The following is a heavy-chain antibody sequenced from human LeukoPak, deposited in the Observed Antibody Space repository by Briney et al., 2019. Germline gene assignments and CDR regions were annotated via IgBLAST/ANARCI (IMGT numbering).Heavy chain of an antibody. CDR3: ARDDIEMATISY. CDR2: INPNSGGT. J-gene: IGHJ4*02. Sequence: ASVKVSCKASGYTFTGYYMHRVRQAPGQGLEWMGWINPNSGGTNYAQKFQGRVTMTRDTSISTAYMELSRLRSDDTAVYYCARDDIEMATISYWGQGTLVTVSS. CDR1: GYTFTGYY. V-gene: IGHV1-2*02. D-gene: IGHD5-24*01.